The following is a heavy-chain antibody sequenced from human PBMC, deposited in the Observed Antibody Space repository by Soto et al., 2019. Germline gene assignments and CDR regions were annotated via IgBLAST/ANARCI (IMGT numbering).Heavy chain of an antibody. V-gene: IGHV5-51*01. CDR3: ARTPGPEVAASLEYYYFSGMDV. J-gene: IGHJ6*02. D-gene: IGHD2-15*01. CDR2: IHPGDSDT. Sequence: PGESLKISCKGSGYRFNSYWIGWVRQMPGKGLEWMGIIHPGDSDTKYSPSFQGQVTISVDKSITTAYLQWSSLKASDTAMYYCARTPGPEVAASLEYYYFSGMDVWGQGTTVTVSS. CDR1: GYRFNSYW.